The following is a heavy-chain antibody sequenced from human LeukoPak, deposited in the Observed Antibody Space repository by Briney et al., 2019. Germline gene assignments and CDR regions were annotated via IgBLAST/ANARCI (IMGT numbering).Heavy chain of an antibody. CDR1: GFTSSGYA. V-gene: IGHV3-23*01. Sequence: GGSLRLSCGASGFTSSGYAMGGVPRAPGKGLEWVSTISGTGSNTYYAHSVKGRFTISRANSKNTLYLQMNSRRAEATAVYFCAARPPVIVAGPFDYWGQGILVTVSS. J-gene: IGHJ4*02. CDR3: AARPPVIVAGPFDY. CDR2: ISGTGSNT. D-gene: IGHD5-12*01.